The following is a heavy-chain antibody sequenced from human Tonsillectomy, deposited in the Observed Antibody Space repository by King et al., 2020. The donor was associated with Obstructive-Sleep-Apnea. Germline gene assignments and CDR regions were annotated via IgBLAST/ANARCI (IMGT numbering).Heavy chain of an antibody. J-gene: IGHJ4*02. D-gene: IGHD3-10*01. V-gene: IGHV4-39*01. Sequence: QLQESGPGLVKSSETLSLTCTVSGGSISSSSYYWGWIRQPPGKGLEWIGSIYYSGSTHYNPSLKSRVTISVDTSKNQFSLKLRFVTAADTAIYNCARQRYGSGSFDYWGQGTLVTVSS. CDR3: ARQRYGSGSFDY. CDR1: GGSISSSSYY. CDR2: IYYSGST.